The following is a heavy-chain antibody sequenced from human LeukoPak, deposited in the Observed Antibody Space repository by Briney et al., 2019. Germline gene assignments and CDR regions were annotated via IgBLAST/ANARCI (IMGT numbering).Heavy chain of an antibody. V-gene: IGHV3-9*01. Sequence: PGGSLRISCAAAGFTFDDYAMHWVRQAPGKGLEWFSGISWNSGSIGYADSVKGRFTISRDNAKNSLYLQMNSLRAEDTALYYCAKDQSYGSGSYYGTFDYWGQGTLVTVSS. J-gene: IGHJ4*02. CDR2: ISWNSGSI. CDR3: AKDQSYGSGSYYGTFDY. D-gene: IGHD3-10*01. CDR1: GFTFDDYA.